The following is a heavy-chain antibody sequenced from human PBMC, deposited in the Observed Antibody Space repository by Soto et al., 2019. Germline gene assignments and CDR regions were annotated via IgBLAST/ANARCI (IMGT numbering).Heavy chain of an antibody. D-gene: IGHD1-26*01. J-gene: IGHJ4*02. Sequence: GPSVKVSCKAGGYTFSDYYIQWVRQAPGQGLEYMGWISPKSGGAAYAQKLQGRVTMTTDTSTSTAYMELRSLRSDDTAVYYCARDQSGSYYYWGQGTLVTVSS. CDR3: ARDQSGSYYY. CDR2: ISPKSGGA. V-gene: IGHV1-2*02. CDR1: GYTFSDYY.